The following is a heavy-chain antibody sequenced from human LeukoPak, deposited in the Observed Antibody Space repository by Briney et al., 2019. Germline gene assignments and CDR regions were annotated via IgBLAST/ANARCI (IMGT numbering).Heavy chain of an antibody. J-gene: IGHJ4*02. CDR3: ARIYSGKGEIDY. D-gene: IGHD1-26*01. CDR1: GYSISSGYY. CDR2: IYHSGST. V-gene: IGHV4-38-2*01. Sequence: SETLSLTCAVSGYSISSGYYWGWIRQPPGKGREWIGSIYHSGSTYYNPSLKSLVTISVDTPKNQFSLKLSSVTAADTAVYYCARIYSGKGEIDYWGQGTLVTVSS.